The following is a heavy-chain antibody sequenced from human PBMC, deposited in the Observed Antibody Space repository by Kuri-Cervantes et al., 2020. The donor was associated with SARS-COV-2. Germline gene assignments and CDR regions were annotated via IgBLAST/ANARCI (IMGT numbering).Heavy chain of an antibody. CDR1: GYTFTGYY. J-gene: IGHJ6*02. Sequence: ASVKVSCKASGYTFTGYYMHWVRQAPGQGLEWMGWINPNSGGTNYAQKFQGRVTMTRDTSISTAYMELSRLRSDDTAVYYCARGGCLEYYDFCPYYSYGMDVWGQGTTVTVSS. CDR3: ARGGCLEYYDFCPYYSYGMDV. D-gene: IGHD3-3*01. V-gene: IGHV1-2*02. CDR2: INPNSGGT.